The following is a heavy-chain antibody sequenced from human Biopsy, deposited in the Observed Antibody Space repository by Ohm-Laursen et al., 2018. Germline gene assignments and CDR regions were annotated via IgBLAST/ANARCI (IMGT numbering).Heavy chain of an antibody. V-gene: IGHV1-69*06. CDR1: EGTFSNYG. D-gene: IGHD3-9*01. Sequence: ASVKVSCKAPEGTFSNYGVNWVRQAPGQGLEWLGGNIPILGTGNYAQKFQDRVTVAANTSTSTATMELRSLRSDDTAVYYCATKLTGYFHHWGQGTLVIVSS. CDR3: ATKLTGYFHH. J-gene: IGHJ1*01. CDR2: NIPILGTG.